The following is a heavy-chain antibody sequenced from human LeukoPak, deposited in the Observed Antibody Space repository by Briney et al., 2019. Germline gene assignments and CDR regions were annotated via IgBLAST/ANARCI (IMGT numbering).Heavy chain of an antibody. CDR1: GASLSSTN. D-gene: IGHD1-14*01. V-gene: IGHV3-48*01. CDR2: ISSSSSTI. J-gene: IGHJ6*03. CDR3: AREGGNRRVHGTYYYMDV. Sequence: ETLSLTCTVSGASLSSTNNFWGWIRQTPGKGLEWVSYISSSSSTIYYADSVKGRFTISRDNAKNSLYLQMNSLRAEDTAVYYCAREGGNRRVHGTYYYMDVWGKGTTVTVSS.